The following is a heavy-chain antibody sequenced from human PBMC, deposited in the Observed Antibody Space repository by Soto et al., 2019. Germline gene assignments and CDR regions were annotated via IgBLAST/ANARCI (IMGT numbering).Heavy chain of an antibody. CDR3: AKDYDYGDSLPFVY. J-gene: IGHJ4*02. CDR1: GFSFRNYG. Sequence: PGGSLRLSCAASGFSFRNYGMSWVRQAPGKGLEWLSAIIGNGDTTYYADSVRGRFTISRDNSKNTLYLQLNDLGAEDTAIYYCAKDYDYGDSLPFVYWGQGTLVTVSS. D-gene: IGHD4-17*01. V-gene: IGHV3-23*01. CDR2: IIGNGDTT.